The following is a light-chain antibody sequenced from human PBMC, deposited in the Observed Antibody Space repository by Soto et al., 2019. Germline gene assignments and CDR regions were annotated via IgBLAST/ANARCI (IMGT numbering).Light chain of an antibody. J-gene: IGKJ4*01. CDR2: GAS. CDR1: QSVSSY. CDR3: QQYGSSPPST. Sequence: EIVMTQSPATLSVSPGERVTLSCRASQSVSSYLAWYQQKPGQAPRLLIYGASSRATGIPDRFSGSGSGTDFTLTISRLEPEDFAVYYCQQYGSSPPSTFGGGTKVDIK. V-gene: IGKV3-20*01.